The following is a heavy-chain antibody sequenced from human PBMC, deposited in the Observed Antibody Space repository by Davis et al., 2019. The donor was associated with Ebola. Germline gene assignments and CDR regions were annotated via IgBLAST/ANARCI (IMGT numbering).Heavy chain of an antibody. D-gene: IGHD2-2*02. CDR3: ARGRRQLYCSSTSCYNAFDY. Sequence: PSETLSLTCAVYGGSFSGYYWSWIRQPPGKGLEWIGEINHSGSTNYNPSLKSRVTISVDTSKNQFSLKLSSVTAADTAVYYCARGRRQLYCSSTSCYNAFDYWGQGTLVTVSS. CDR1: GGSFSGYY. J-gene: IGHJ4*02. V-gene: IGHV4-34*01. CDR2: INHSGST.